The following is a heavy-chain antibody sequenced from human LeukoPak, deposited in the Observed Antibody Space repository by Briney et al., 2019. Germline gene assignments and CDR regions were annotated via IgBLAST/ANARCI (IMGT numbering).Heavy chain of an antibody. V-gene: IGHV5-51*01. CDR2: LYPGDSDS. J-gene: IGHJ4*02. D-gene: IGHD3-9*01. CDR3: ARLTNYDILTGYFDY. Sequence: GESLNISCKGSGYSFTTHWIGWVRQMPGKGLEWMGILYPGDSDSRYSPSFQGQVTISADKSISTAYLQWSSLKASDTALYYCARLTNYDILTGYFDYWGQGTLVTVSS. CDR1: GYSFTTHW.